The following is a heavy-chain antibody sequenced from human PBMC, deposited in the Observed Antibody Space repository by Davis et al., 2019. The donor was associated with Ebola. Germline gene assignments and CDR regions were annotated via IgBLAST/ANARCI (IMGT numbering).Heavy chain of an antibody. CDR1: GFTFSNYA. D-gene: IGHD3-22*01. J-gene: IGHJ4*02. V-gene: IGHV3-23*01. CDR2: ISGSGDST. Sequence: GESLKISCAASGFTFSNYAMSWVRQAPGKGLEWGLEWLSAISGSGDSTYYADSAKDRFTISRDNSKNTLYLQMNSLRAEDTAVYYCAKRLGYNSGYFDYWGQGTLVTVSS. CDR3: AKRLGYNSGYFDY.